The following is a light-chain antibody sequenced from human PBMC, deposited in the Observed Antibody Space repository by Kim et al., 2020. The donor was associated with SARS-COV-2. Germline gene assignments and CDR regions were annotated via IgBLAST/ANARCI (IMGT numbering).Light chain of an antibody. CDR1: QSISSY. Sequence: SVGDRVTITCRASQSISSYLNWYQQIPGRAPKLLIYAASSLHSGVPSRFSGSGSGTDFTLTINSLQPEDFATYYCQQSYSAPRITFAQGTRLEIK. CDR3: QQSYSAPRIT. V-gene: IGKV1-39*01. CDR2: AAS. J-gene: IGKJ5*01.